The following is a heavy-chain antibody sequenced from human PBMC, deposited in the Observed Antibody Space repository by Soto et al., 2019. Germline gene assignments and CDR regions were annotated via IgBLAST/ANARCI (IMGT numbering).Heavy chain of an antibody. D-gene: IGHD2-8*02. CDR1: GGSISSYY. CDR2: IYYSGST. J-gene: IGHJ4*02. CDR3: ARDKITGLFDY. Sequence: SETMSLTCTVSGGSISSYYWNWIRQPPGKGLEWIGYIYYSGSTNYNPSLKSRVTISVDTSKNQFSLKLTSVTAADTAVYYCARDKITGLFDYWGQGTLVTVSS. V-gene: IGHV4-59*12.